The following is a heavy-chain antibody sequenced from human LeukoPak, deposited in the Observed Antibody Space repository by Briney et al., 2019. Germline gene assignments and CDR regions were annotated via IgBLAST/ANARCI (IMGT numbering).Heavy chain of an antibody. Sequence: ASVKVSCKASGYTFTGYYVHWVRQAPGQGLEWMGWINPNSGGTNYAQKFQGRVTITRDMSTSTAYMELSSLRSEDTAVYYCAAEGCTNGVCYRAFDIWGQGTMVTVSS. V-gene: IGHV1-2*02. D-gene: IGHD2-8*01. CDR3: AAEGCTNGVCYRAFDI. CDR2: INPNSGGT. J-gene: IGHJ3*02. CDR1: GYTFTGYY.